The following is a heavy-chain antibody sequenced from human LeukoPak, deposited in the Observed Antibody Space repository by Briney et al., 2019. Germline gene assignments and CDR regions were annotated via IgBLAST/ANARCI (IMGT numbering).Heavy chain of an antibody. CDR1: GGSFSGYY. CDR3: ARGGAWLVPDAFDI. V-gene: IGHV4-34*01. CDR2: INHSGST. D-gene: IGHD6-19*01. J-gene: IGHJ3*02. Sequence: PSETLSLTCAVYGGSFSGYYWNWIRQPPGKGLEWIGEINHSGSTNYNPSLKSRVTISVDTSKNQFSLKLSSVTAADTAVYYCARGGAWLVPDAFDIWGQGTMVTVSS.